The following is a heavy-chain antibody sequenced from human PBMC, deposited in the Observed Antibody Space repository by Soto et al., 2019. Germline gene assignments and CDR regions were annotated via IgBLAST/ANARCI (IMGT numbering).Heavy chain of an antibody. J-gene: IGHJ5*02. V-gene: IGHV4-39*01. Sequence: SETLSLTCTVSGGSISSSSYYWGWIRQPPGKGLEWIGSIYYSGSTYYNPSLKSRVTISVDTSKNQFPLKLSSVTAADTAVYYCASHSGYDGWFDPWGQGTLVTVSS. CDR2: IYYSGST. D-gene: IGHD5-12*01. CDR1: GGSISSSSYY. CDR3: ASHSGYDGWFDP.